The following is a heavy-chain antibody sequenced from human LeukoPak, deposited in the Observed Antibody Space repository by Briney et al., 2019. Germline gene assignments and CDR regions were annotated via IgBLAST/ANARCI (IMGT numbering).Heavy chain of an antibody. V-gene: IGHV3-33*01. CDR2: IWYDGTNK. CDR1: GFTFSNYG. D-gene: IGHD5-24*01. J-gene: IGHJ2*01. Sequence: GASLRLSCAASGFTFSNYGMHWVRQAPGKGLEWVAVIWYDGTNKYYADSVKGRFTISRDNSKNTLYLQMNSLRAEDTAVYYCARGDGYNHYWYFDLWGRGTLVTVSS. CDR3: ARGDGYNHYWYFDL.